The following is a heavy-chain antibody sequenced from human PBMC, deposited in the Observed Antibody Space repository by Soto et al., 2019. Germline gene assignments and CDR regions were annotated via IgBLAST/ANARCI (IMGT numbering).Heavy chain of an antibody. J-gene: IGHJ5*02. V-gene: IGHV1-24*01. D-gene: IGHD3-3*01. Sequence: GASVKVSCKVSGYTLPELPIHWVRQAPGKGLEWMGGFDPEDGEPIYAQKFQGRVTMTQDTSTDTAYMEMSSLTSEDTAVYYGAAQPTYFDFWSDYPPWFDPWGQGTLVTVSS. CDR3: AAQPTYFDFWSDYPPWFDP. CDR1: GYTLPELP. CDR2: FDPEDGEP.